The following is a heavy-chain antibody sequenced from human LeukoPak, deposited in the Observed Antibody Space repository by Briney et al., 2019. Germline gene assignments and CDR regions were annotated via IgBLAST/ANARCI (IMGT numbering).Heavy chain of an antibody. J-gene: IGHJ6*02. D-gene: IGHD3-10*01. CDR2: ISFDGINK. CDR3: VKSYGSSHYYYYGLDV. V-gene: IGHV3-30*18. CDR1: GFTFSDYG. Sequence: SGGSLRLSCAASGFTFSDYGMHWVRQAPGKGLEWVAVISFDGINKYSADSVKGRFTVSRDNSKNTLSLQMHSLRPEDTAMYYCVKSYGSSHYYYYGLDVWGRGTTVTVSS.